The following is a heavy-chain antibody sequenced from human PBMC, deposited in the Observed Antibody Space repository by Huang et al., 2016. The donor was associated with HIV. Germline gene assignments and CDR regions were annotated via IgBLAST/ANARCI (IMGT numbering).Heavy chain of an antibody. CDR3: AREIMISFGGPFDS. CDR1: GGSFGGYF. Sequence: QVQLEQWGAGLLKPSETLSLTCAVYGGSFGGYFSNWIRQSPGKGLEWIGQINHAGVTYYNPSLKSRATISVDTSKNQFSLRLTSVTAADTAIYYCAREIMISFGGPFDSWGHGNLVTVSS. V-gene: IGHV4-34*02. D-gene: IGHD3-16*01. CDR2: INHAGVT. J-gene: IGHJ5*01.